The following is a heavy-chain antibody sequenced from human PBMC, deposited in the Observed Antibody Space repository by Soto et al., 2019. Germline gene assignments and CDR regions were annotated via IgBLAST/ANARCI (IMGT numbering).Heavy chain of an antibody. CDR2: TRNKANSYTT. D-gene: IGHD3-10*01. J-gene: IGHJ6*03. CDR1: GFTFSDHY. CDR3: ARGINLYYGSGSYYYYMDV. V-gene: IGHV3-72*01. Sequence: GGSLRLSCAASGFTFSDHYMDWVHQAPGKGLEWVGRTRNKANSYTTEYAASVKGRFTISRDDSKNSLYLQMNSLKTEDTAVYYCARGINLYYGSGSYYYYMDVWGKGTTVTVSS.